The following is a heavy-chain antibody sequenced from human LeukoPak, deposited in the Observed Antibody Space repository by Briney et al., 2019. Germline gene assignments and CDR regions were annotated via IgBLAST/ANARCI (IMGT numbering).Heavy chain of an antibody. V-gene: IGHV3-23*01. Sequence: GGSLRISCAISGLTSHDYAMTWVRQAPGKRLEWVSTIVGDSSKTYHAASVRGRFTISRDNSNYVLFLHMNSLRAEDTAIYYCAKQPYNYYYLDVWGKGTTVTISS. D-gene: IGHD1-14*01. J-gene: IGHJ6*03. CDR2: IVGDSSKT. CDR3: AKQPYNYYYLDV. CDR1: GLTSHDYA.